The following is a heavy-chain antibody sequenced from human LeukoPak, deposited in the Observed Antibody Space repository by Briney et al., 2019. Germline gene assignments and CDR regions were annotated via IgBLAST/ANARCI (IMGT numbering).Heavy chain of an antibody. CDR3: ARALIGYYFDY. CDR2: IREDGSEK. V-gene: IGHV3-7*01. D-gene: IGHD2-8*01. Sequence: GGSLRLSCAASGFTFSSYEMNWVRQAPGKGLEWVASIREDGSEKTSVDSVKGRFTISRDNAKNSLYLQMNSLRAEDTAVYYCARALIGYYFDYWGQGTLVTVSS. CDR1: GFTFSSYE. J-gene: IGHJ4*02.